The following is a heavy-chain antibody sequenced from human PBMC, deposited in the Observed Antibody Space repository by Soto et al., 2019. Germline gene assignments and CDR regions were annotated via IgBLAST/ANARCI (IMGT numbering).Heavy chain of an antibody. V-gene: IGHV1-18*01. CDR2: ISAYNGNT. CDR3: ARDQCYDSPPLPAFDI. D-gene: IGHD2-2*01. J-gene: IGHJ3*02. CDR1: GYTFTSYG. Sequence: ASVKVSCKASGYTFTSYGISWVRQAPGQGLEWMGWISAYNGNTNYAQKLQGRVTMTTDTSTSTAYMELRSLRSDDTAVYYCARDQCYDSPPLPAFDIWGQGTMVTVSS.